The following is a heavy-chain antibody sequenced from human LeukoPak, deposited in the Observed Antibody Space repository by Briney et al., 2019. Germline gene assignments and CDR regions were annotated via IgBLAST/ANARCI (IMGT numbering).Heavy chain of an antibody. J-gene: IGHJ4*02. CDR1: GGSISSYY. D-gene: IGHD3-16*02. V-gene: IGHV4-59*01. CDR2: IYHSGST. Sequence: SETLSLTCTVSGGSISSYYWSWIRQPPGKGLEWIGYIYHSGSTNYNPSLKSRVTISVDTSKNQFSLKLSSVTAADTAVYYCAGRTSFGGVIVTDYWGQGTLVTVSS. CDR3: AGRTSFGGVIVTDY.